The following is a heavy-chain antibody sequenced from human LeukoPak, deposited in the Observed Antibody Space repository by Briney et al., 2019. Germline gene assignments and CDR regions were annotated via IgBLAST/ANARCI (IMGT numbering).Heavy chain of an antibody. Sequence: ASVKVSCKASGYTFTNYGMNWVRQAPGQGLEWMGWINTNTGNPTYAQGFTGRFVFSLDTSVSTAYLQISSLKAEDTAVYYCARDFPLGLYSGSFPNWFDPWGQGTLVTVSS. D-gene: IGHD1-26*01. CDR1: GYTFTNYG. V-gene: IGHV7-4-1*02. CDR2: INTNTGNP. CDR3: ARDFPLGLYSGSFPNWFDP. J-gene: IGHJ5*02.